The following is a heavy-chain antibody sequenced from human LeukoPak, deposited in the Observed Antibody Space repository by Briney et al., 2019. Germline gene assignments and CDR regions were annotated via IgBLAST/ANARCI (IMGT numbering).Heavy chain of an antibody. J-gene: IGHJ4*02. Sequence: GGSLRLSCAASGLTFSSYAMSWVRQAPGKGLEWVSGISGSGDSTYYADSVKGRFTISRDSSKNTVYVQMNSLRVEDTAVYYCARGAFFTWRQLGYYFDYWGQGTLVTVSS. CDR1: GLTFSSYA. CDR2: ISGSGDST. V-gene: IGHV3-23*01. CDR3: ARGAFFTWRQLGYYFDY. D-gene: IGHD5-18*01.